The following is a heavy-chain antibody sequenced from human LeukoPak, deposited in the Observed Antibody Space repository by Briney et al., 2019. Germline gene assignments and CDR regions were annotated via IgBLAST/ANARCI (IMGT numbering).Heavy chain of an antibody. CDR1: GFTFDDYT. D-gene: IGHD6-19*01. Sequence: GGSLRLSCAASGFTFDDYTMHWVRQAPGKGLEWVAVISYDGSNKYYADSVKGRFTISRDNAKNSLYLQMNSLRAEDTALYYCAREYSSGTFQHWGQGTLVTVSS. CDR2: ISYDGSNK. CDR3: AREYSSGTFQH. J-gene: IGHJ1*01. V-gene: IGHV3-30*04.